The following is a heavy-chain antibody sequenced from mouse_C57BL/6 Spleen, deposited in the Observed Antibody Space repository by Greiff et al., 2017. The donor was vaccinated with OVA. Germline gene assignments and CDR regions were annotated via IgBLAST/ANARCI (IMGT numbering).Heavy chain of an antibody. CDR2: IYPGSGST. J-gene: IGHJ1*03. CDR3: ARRDYSNSWYFDV. Sequence: VQLQQPGAELVKPGASVKMSCKASGYTFTSYWITWVKQRPGQGLEWIGDIYPGSGSTNYNEKFKSKATLTVDTSSSTAYMQLSSLTSEDSAVYYCARRDYSNSWYFDVWGTGTTVTVSS. V-gene: IGHV1-55*01. CDR1: GYTFTSYW. D-gene: IGHD2-5*01.